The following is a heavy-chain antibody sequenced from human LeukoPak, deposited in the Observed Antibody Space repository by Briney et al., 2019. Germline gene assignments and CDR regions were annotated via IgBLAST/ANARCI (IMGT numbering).Heavy chain of an antibody. J-gene: IGHJ3*02. V-gene: IGHV3-21*01. CDR2: ISSSSSYI. Sequence: GGSLRLSCAASGFTFSSYSMNWVRQAPGKGLEWVSSISSSSSYIYYADSVKGRFTISGDNAKNSLYLQMNSLRAVDTAVYYCARGLADAFDIWGQGTMVTVSS. CDR3: ARGLADAFDI. CDR1: GFTFSSYS.